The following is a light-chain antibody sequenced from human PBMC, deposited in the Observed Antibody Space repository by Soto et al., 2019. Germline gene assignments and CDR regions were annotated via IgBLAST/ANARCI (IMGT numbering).Light chain of an antibody. CDR1: QDISSS. V-gene: IGKV1-33*01. CDR2: DAS. CDR3: QQYDNLPPKIT. J-gene: IGKJ5*01. Sequence: DIQMTQSPSSLSASVGDRVTITCQASQDISSSLNWYQQKPGKAPKVLIYDASSLETGVPSRFSGSGSGTDFTFTISSLQPEDIATYYCQQYDNLPPKITFGQGTRLEIK.